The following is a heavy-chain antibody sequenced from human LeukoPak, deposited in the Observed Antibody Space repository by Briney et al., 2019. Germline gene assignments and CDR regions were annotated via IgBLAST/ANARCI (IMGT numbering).Heavy chain of an antibody. D-gene: IGHD6-19*01. CDR1: GFTLCIYG. Sequence: GGSLRLSCAASGFTLCIYGMHGVRQAPGKGVEWVADISYDGSNKYYADSVKGRFTISRDNSKNTLYLQMHSLRAEDAAVYYCAAAGPYSSGWYAFDIWGQGAMVTVSS. CDR3: AAAGPYSSGWYAFDI. V-gene: IGHV3-30*03. J-gene: IGHJ3*02. CDR2: ISYDGSNK.